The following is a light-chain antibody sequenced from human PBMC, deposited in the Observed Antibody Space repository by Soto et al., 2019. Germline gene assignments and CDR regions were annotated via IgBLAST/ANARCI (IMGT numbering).Light chain of an antibody. CDR3: CSYTTTSTFV. V-gene: IGLV2-14*03. Sequence: QSALTQPASVSGSPGQSITISCTGTSSDVGGYNYVSWYQQHPGKVPKLMIYEVFRRPSGISDRFSGSKSGSTASLTISGLXXXXXXXXXCCSYTTTSTFVFGGGTKVTVL. CDR1: SSDVGGYNY. CDR2: EVF. J-gene: IGLJ3*02.